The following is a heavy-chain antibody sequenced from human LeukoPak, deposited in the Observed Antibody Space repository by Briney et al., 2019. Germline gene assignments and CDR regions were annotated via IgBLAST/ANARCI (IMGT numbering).Heavy chain of an antibody. Sequence: SETLSLTCTVSGGSISSGGYYWSWIRQHPGTGLEWIGYIYYSGSTYYNPSLKSRVTISVDTSKNQFSLKLSSVTAVDTAVYYCARDRGTMVRGSHYYYMDVWGKGTTVTVSS. V-gene: IGHV4-31*03. CDR2: IYYSGST. J-gene: IGHJ6*03. CDR3: ARDRGTMVRGSHYYYMDV. D-gene: IGHD3-10*01. CDR1: GGSISSGGYY.